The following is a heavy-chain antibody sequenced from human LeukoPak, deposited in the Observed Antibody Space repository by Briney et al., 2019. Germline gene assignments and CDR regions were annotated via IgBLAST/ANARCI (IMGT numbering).Heavy chain of an antibody. CDR3: ARDRTVGATKIDY. V-gene: IGHV1-69*05. J-gene: IGHJ4*02. Sequence: AASVKVSCKASGGTFSSYAISWVRQASGQGLEWMGGIIPIFGTANYAQKFQGRVTITRDTSASTAYMELSSLRSEDTAVYYCARDRTVGATKIDYWGQGTLVTVSS. CDR1: GGTFSSYA. D-gene: IGHD1-26*01. CDR2: IIPIFGTA.